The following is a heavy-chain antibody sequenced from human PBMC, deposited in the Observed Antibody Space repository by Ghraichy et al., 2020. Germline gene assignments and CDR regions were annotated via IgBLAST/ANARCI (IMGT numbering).Heavy chain of an antibody. Sequence: GESLNISCAASGFTFSSYAMSWVRQAPGKGLEWVSAISGSGGSTYYADSVKGRFTISRDNSKNTLYLQMNSLRAEDTAVYYCAKDRIPGIAAADSFDYWGQGTLVTVSS. CDR1: GFTFSSYA. CDR2: ISGSGGST. V-gene: IGHV3-23*01. D-gene: IGHD6-13*01. CDR3: AKDRIPGIAAADSFDY. J-gene: IGHJ4*02.